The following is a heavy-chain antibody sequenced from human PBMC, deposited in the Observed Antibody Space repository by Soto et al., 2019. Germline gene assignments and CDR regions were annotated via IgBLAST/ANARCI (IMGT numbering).Heavy chain of an antibody. CDR3: ARGGNRYSIVASAVGSFDF. V-gene: IGHV4-59*01. CDR2: VYHTGAT. D-gene: IGHD3-16*02. J-gene: IGHJ4*02. CDR1: GASISSSY. Sequence: SENLYLSCTVSGASISSSYWSWIRQSPERGLEWIAYVYHTGATNYNPSLKSRVTISLDTSKGQFSLNLTSLTTADTAVYFCARGGNRYSIVASAVGSFDFWCQGFLVT.